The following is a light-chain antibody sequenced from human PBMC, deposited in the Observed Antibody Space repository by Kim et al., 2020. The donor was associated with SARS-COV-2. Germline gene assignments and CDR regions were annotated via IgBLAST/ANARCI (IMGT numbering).Light chain of an antibody. CDR1: QSINSW. J-gene: IGKJ1*01. CDR3: QHYDSFPWT. V-gene: IGKV1-5*03. CDR2: RAS. Sequence: ESVGDRVTITCRASQSINSWLAWYQQKPGKAPKLLIYRASSLESGVQSRFSGSGSGTEFTLTINSLQPDDFATYYCQHYDSFPWTFGQGTKVDIK.